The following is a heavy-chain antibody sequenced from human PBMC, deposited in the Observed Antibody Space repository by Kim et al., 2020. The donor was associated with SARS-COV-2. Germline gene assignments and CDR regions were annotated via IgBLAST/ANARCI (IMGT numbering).Heavy chain of an antibody. V-gene: IGHV3-23*01. CDR1: GITFSTYA. CDR3: AKSSGDYPNWYFDV. Sequence: GGSLRLSCAASGITFSTYAMNWVRQAPGKGLEWVSVISGSGAYTFYADSLKGRFTISRDNSKNTLYLHVNSLRAEDTALYYCAKSSGDYPNWYFDVWGRGTQVTVSS. CDR2: ISGSGAYT. J-gene: IGHJ2*01. D-gene: IGHD4-17*01.